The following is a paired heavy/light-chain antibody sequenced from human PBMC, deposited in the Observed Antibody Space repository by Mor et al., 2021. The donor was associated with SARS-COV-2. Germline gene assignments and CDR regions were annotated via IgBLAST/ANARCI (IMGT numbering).Heavy chain of an antibody. D-gene: IGHD1-26*01. CDR3: VRENSAFAY. J-gene: IGHJ4*02. Sequence: EVQLVESGGGLVQPGGSLRLSCAASGFTLSSSWMHWVRQAPRKGLEWVSHIRGDGDYTYYADSVKGRFTISRDNAKNTLFLQMNSLRAEDTAVYYCVRENSAFAYWGQGSLVTVSS. CDR1: GFTLSSSW. CDR2: IRGDGDYT. V-gene: IGHV3-74*01.
Light chain of an antibody. J-gene: IGLJ3*02. Sequence: QAGLTQPPSVSKGLRQTATLTCSGNSNNVGDQGAAWLQQHQGHPPKLLSDRTNNRPSGISERFSASTSGNTASLIITGLQPEDEADYYCSAWDSSLSSWVFGGGTELTVL. V-gene: IGLV10-54*01. CDR2: RTN. CDR1: SNNVGDQG. CDR3: SAWDSSLSSWV.